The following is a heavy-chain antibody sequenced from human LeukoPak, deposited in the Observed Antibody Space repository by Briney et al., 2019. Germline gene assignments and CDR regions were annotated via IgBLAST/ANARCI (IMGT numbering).Heavy chain of an antibody. V-gene: IGHV4-59*01. CDR2: IFYTGST. D-gene: IGHD1-26*01. CDR1: GGSIIAYY. J-gene: IGHJ4*02. CDR3: ARGSMSEREPDFVY. Sequence: SETLSLTCSVSGGSIIAYYWTWIRQPPGKGLEWIGYIFYTGSTNYNPSLKSRVTMSVDSSKNQFSLKLNSVTAADTAVYYCARGSMSEREPDFVYWGQGTLVTASS.